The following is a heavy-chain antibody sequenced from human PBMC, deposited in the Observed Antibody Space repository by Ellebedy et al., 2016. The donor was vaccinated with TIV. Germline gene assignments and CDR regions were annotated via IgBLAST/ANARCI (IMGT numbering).Heavy chain of an antibody. CDR1: GGSISSYY. J-gene: IGHJ6*02. V-gene: IGHV4-59*12. CDR2: IYYSGST. D-gene: IGHD2-21*02. Sequence: SETLSLXXTVSGGSISSYYWSWIRQPPGKGLEWIGYIYYSGSTNYNPSLKSRVTISVDKSKNQFSLKLSSVTAADTAVYYCARDDVVVVTAIRDYYYYYGMGVWGQGTTVTVSS. CDR3: ARDDVVVVTAIRDYYYYYGMGV.